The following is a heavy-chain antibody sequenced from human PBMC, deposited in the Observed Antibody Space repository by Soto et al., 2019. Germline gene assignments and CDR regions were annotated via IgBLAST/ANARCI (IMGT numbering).Heavy chain of an antibody. V-gene: IGHV3-21*01. CDR2: ISSSSSYI. CDR3: ARDRYDFWSGLDY. D-gene: IGHD3-3*01. J-gene: IGHJ4*02. Sequence: GGSLRLSCAASGFTFSSYSMNWVRQAPGKGLEWVSSISSSSSYIYYADSVKGRFTISRDNAKNSLYLRMNSLRAEDTAVYYCARDRYDFWSGLDYWGQGTLVTVSS. CDR1: GFTFSSYS.